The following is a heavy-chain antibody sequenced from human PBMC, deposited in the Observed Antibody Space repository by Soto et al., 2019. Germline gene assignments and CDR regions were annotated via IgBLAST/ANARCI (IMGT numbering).Heavy chain of an antibody. CDR1: GLNIRNPW. V-gene: IGHV3-15*07. CDR3: TTDSYSTMILALFAY. Sequence: AAGLNIRNPWRHCISKNTRKGLEWVGRIKRKTDGGTTDFAAPVKGRFAISRDDSKNMVYLQMNSLKTEDTGIYFCTTDSYSTMILALFAYLGHGTLVTVSS. CDR2: IKRKTDGGTT. J-gene: IGHJ4*01. D-gene: IGHD3-22*01.